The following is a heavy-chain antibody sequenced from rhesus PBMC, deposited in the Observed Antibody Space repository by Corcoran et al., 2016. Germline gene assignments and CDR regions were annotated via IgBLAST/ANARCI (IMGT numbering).Heavy chain of an antibody. CDR2: ISGRSGIT. CDR3: ARGSSWSGLDS. D-gene: IGHD6-13*01. V-gene: IGHV4-65*01. J-gene: IGHJ6*01. Sequence: QVQLQESGPGLVKPSETLSLTCAVSGGSVSSSNWWSWIRQPPGKGLEWMGYISGRSGITYYTPARSRGVGISSDTSKNQFSLKLRSVTAADTAVYYCARGSSWSGLDSWGQGVVVTVSS. CDR1: GGSVSSSNW.